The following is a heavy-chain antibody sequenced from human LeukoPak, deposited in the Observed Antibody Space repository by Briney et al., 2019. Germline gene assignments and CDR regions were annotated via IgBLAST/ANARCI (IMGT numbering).Heavy chain of an antibody. D-gene: IGHD6-19*01. CDR2: IRGDGRAT. CDR1: GFIFTDYW. CDR3: ARFYFPEEHDRAWYEAH. V-gene: IGHV3-74*01. Sequence: GGSMRLSCAASGFIFTDYWMHWVRQAPGKELVRVARIRGDGRATTYADSVKGRFTVSRDNAMNTVFLQMKSLRAEDTGIYYCARFYFPEEHDRAWYEAHWGQGIRVTVS. J-gene: IGHJ4*02.